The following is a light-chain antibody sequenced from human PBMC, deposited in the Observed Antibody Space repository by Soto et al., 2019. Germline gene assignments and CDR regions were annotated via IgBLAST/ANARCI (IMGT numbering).Light chain of an antibody. CDR3: TSYRSSSTLDV. CDR2: EVN. V-gene: IGLV2-14*01. Sequence: SVLTQPASVSGSPGQSITISCTGTSSDVGGYNYVSWYQQYPGKAPKLIIYEVNKRPSGVSNRFSGSKSGNTASLTISGLQADDESDYYCTSYRSSSTLDVFGTGTKV. J-gene: IGLJ1*01. CDR1: SSDVGGYNY.